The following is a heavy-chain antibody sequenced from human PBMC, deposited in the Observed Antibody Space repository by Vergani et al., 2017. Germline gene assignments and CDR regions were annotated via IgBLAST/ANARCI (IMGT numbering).Heavy chain of an antibody. CDR1: GASVGRGGYH. CDR2: IYYSGTT. J-gene: IGHJ6*04. Sequence: QVQLQESGPGLVKPSHTLSLTCSVSGASVGRGGYHWTWVRQRPGMGLDWIGYIYYSGTTYYNPSLESRLTISLDTSANHLSLKLTSVTDADTAVYYCATEEDYCMGVWGKGTTFTV. V-gene: IGHV4-31*03. CDR3: ATEEDYCMGV.